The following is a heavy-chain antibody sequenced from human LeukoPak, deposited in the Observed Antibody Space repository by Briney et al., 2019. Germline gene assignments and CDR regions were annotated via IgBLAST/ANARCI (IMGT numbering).Heavy chain of an antibody. CDR2: LNTNTGDT. J-gene: IGHJ4*02. V-gene: IGHV1-2*02. CDR3: ATEGPRGRFDY. Sequence: ASVKVSCKASGYSFTDYYIHWVRLAPGQGLEWMGWLNTNTGDTDFAYKFLGRVAMTRDTSLSTAYMEVSRLRSDDSAVYYCATEGPRGRFDYWGQGTLVTVSS. CDR1: GYSFTDYY.